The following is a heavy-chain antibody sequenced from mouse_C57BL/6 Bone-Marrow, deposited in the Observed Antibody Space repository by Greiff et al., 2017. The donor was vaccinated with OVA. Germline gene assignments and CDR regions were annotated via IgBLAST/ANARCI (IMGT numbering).Heavy chain of an antibody. CDR2: IFPGDGST. CDR1: GYTFTSYW. CDR3: ARADGFDY. V-gene: IGHV1-75*01. D-gene: IGHD1-1*01. Sequence: VQLQQSGAELAKPGASVKLSCKASGYTFTSYWMHWVKQRPGQGLEWIGWIFPGDGSTYYNQKFKGKATLTVDKSSSTAYMLLSSLTSEDSAVYFCARADGFDYWGQGTTLTVSS. J-gene: IGHJ2*01.